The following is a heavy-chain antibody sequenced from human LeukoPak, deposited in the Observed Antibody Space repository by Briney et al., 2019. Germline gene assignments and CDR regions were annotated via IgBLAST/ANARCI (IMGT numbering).Heavy chain of an antibody. CDR3: ARFVGVCSGGGCYSDY. D-gene: IGHD2-15*01. CDR1: RYSFTSYW. Sequence: GESLKISCKGSRYSFTSYWIGWVRQMPGKGLEWMGIIYPGDSDTRYSPSFQGQVTISADKSISTAYLQWNSLKASDTAMYYCARFVGVCSGGGCYSDYWGQGTLVTVSS. J-gene: IGHJ4*02. V-gene: IGHV5-51*01. CDR2: IYPGDSDT.